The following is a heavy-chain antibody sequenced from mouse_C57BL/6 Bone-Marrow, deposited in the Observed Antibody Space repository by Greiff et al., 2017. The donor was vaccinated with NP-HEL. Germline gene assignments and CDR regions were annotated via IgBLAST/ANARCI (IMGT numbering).Heavy chain of an antibody. CDR3: ARDAGGNYFDY. CDR1: GFTFSDFY. D-gene: IGHD1-1*01. J-gene: IGHJ2*01. Sequence: EVQGVKSGGGLVQSGRSLRLSCATSGFTFSDFYMEWVRQAPGKGLEWIAASRNKANDYTTEYSASVKGRFIVSRDTSQSILYLQMNALRAEDTAIYYCARDAGGNYFDYWGQGTTLTVSS. V-gene: IGHV7-1*01. CDR2: SRNKANDYTT.